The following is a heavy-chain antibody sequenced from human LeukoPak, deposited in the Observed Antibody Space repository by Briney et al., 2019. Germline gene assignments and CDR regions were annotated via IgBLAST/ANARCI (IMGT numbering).Heavy chain of an antibody. J-gene: IGHJ4*02. CDR2: FDPEDGET. D-gene: IGHD5-18*01. CDR1: GYTLTELS. V-gene: IGHV1-24*01. Sequence: GASVKVSCKVSGYTLTELSMHWVRQAPGKGLEWMGGFDPEDGETIYAQKFQGRVTMTEDTSTDTAYMELSSLRSEDTAVYYCTTSPVDTAMRDFDYWGQGTLVTVSS. CDR3: TTSPVDTAMRDFDY.